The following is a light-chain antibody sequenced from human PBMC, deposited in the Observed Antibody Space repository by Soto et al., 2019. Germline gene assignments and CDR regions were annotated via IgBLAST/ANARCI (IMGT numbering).Light chain of an antibody. CDR2: GNS. J-gene: IGLJ1*01. V-gene: IGLV1-40*01. CDR3: QSYDSSLSARYV. CDR1: SSNIGAGYD. Sequence: QSVLTQPPSVSGAPGQRVTISCTGSSSNIGAGYDVHWYRQLPGTAPKLLIYGNSNRPSGVPDRFSGSKSGTSASLAITGLQAEDEADYYCQSYDSSLSARYVFGTGTKLTVL.